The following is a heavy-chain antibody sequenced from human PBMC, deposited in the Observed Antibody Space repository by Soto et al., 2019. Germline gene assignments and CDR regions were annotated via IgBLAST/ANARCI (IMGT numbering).Heavy chain of an antibody. CDR3: ARDSDYGEEGFDY. CDR1: GFTFSSYS. CDR2: ISSSSSYI. V-gene: IGHV3-21*01. Sequence: GGSLRLSCAASGFTFSSYSMNWVRQAPGKGLEWVSSISSSSSYIYYADSVKGRFTISRDNAKNSLYLQMNSLRAEDTAVYYCARDSDYGEEGFDYWGQGTLVTVSS. D-gene: IGHD4-17*01. J-gene: IGHJ4*02.